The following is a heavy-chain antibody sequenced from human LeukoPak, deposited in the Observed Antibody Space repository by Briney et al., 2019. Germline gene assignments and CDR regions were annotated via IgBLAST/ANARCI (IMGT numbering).Heavy chain of an antibody. Sequence: GGSLRLSCAASGFTFSKAWMNWVRPAPGRGLEWVGRIKSKTDGGTTDYAAPVKCRFTISRDDPKNTLYLQMNSLKTEDTAVYYCSTTYYYDSSEGYWGQGTLVTVSS. CDR3: STTYYYDSSEGY. J-gene: IGHJ4*02. CDR2: IKSKTDGGTT. CDR1: GFTFSKAW. D-gene: IGHD3-22*01. V-gene: IGHV3-15*07.